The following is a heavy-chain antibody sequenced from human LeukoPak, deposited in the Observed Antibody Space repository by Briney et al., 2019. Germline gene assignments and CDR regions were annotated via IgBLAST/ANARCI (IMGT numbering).Heavy chain of an antibody. V-gene: IGHV1-69*05. Sequence: SVKVSYKASGGTFSSYATSWVRQAPGQGLEWLGGIIPIFGTANYAQKFQGRVTITTDESTSTAYMELSSLRSEDTAVYYCARVNSMVVTPTYYFDYWGQGTLVTVSS. J-gene: IGHJ4*02. CDR2: IIPIFGTA. D-gene: IGHD4-23*01. CDR1: GGTFSSYA. CDR3: ARVNSMVVTPTYYFDY.